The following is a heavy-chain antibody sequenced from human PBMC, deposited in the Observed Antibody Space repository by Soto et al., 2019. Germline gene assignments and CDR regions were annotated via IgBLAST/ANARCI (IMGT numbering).Heavy chain of an antibody. CDR1: GFTFSDHA. J-gene: IGHJ4*02. Sequence: EVHLLESGGGLVQPGGSLRLSCAASGFTFSDHAMTWVRQAPGKGLEWVSTTSNNADRTFYADSVKGRFTVYRDRSNNPMYLQMNSLRAEDTAVYFCAKPPLYSSGGYFDTWGQGTLVTVSS. CDR2: TSNNADRT. D-gene: IGHD6-19*01. V-gene: IGHV3-23*01. CDR3: AKPPLYSSGGYFDT.